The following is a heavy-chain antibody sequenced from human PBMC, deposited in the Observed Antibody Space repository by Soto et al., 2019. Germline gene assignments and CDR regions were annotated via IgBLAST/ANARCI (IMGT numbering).Heavy chain of an antibody. Sequence: EVQLLESGGGLVRPGGSLRLSCAASGFTFSHYVLSWVRQAPGRGLEWVSSISGSGSSVYLADSVRGRFAMSRDLSTNTVSLQMNSLRVEDTAIYYWAKVRATYLSASYFYYGLDVWGQGTTVTVSS. V-gene: IGHV3-23*01. J-gene: IGHJ6*02. CDR1: GFTFSHYV. D-gene: IGHD2-21*01. CDR2: ISGSGSSV. CDR3: AKVRATYLSASYFYYGLDV.